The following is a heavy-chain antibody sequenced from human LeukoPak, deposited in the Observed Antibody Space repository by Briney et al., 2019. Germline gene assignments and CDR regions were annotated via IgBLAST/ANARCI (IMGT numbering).Heavy chain of an antibody. CDR2: IRSKAYGGTT. CDR3: TRDTTYYYDSSGYRLFDY. Sequence: GGSLRLSCTASGFTFGDYAMSWVRQAPGKGLEWVGFIRSKAYGGTTEYAASVKGRFTISRDDSKSIAYLQMNSLKTEDTAVYYCTRDTTYYYDSSGYRLFDYWGQGTLVTVSS. V-gene: IGHV3-49*04. J-gene: IGHJ4*02. D-gene: IGHD3-22*01. CDR1: GFTFGDYA.